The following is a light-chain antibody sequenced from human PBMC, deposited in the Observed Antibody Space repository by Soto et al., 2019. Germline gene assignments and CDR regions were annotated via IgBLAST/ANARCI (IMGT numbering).Light chain of an antibody. Sequence: QSVLAQPASVSGSPGQSITISCTATSSDVGDYNYVSWYQQHPGKAPKLMIFEVINRPSGVSTRFSGSKSGNMASLIISGLQAEDEADYYCSSYTTSSTLVFGGGTKLTVL. CDR3: SSYTTSSTLV. CDR1: SSDVGDYNY. CDR2: EVI. J-gene: IGLJ2*01. V-gene: IGLV2-14*01.